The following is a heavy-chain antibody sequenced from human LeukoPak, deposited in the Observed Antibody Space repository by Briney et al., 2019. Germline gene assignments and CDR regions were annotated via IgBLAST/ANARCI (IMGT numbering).Heavy chain of an antibody. D-gene: IGHD2-2*01. CDR3: ARDPDIVVVPAAIGYYYYGMDV. CDR1: GFTFSSDW. V-gene: IGHV3-74*01. J-gene: IGHJ6*02. Sequence: GGSLRLSCVASGFTFSSDWMHWVRQAPGKRLVWVACLNGDGSSTRYADSVKGRFTISRDNSKNTLYLQMNSLRAEDTAVYYCARDPDIVVVPAAIGYYYYGMDVWGQGTTVTVSS. CDR2: LNGDGSST.